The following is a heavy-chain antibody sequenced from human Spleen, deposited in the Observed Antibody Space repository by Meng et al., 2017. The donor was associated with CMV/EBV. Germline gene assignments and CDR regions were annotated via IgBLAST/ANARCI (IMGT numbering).Heavy chain of an antibody. CDR1: GYTFISHG. V-gene: IGHV1-18*01. CDR3: ARRSGQGGSDY. CDR2: ISPTNGNT. Sequence: CNAFGYTFISHGISWVRQGPGQGLEWMGWISPTNGNTNYAQKLQGRVTMPTDTSTSTAYMELRSLRSDDSAVYYCARRSGQGGSDYWGQGTLVTVSS. J-gene: IGHJ4*02. D-gene: IGHD3-16*01.